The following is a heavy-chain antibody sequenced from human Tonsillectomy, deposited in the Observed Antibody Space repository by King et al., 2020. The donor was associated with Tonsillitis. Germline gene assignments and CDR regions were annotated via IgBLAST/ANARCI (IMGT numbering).Heavy chain of an antibody. J-gene: IGHJ4*02. CDR3: ARDRDWAFDC. D-gene: IGHD3/OR15-3a*01. CDR1: GFVYMEYS. Sequence: VQLVESGGGWGQPVGYLRLSCVSSGFVYMEYSMNWVCQSPGKGLERRTDMGPCDSHITYADSGKGRFTISRDNAKNSLYLQMNSLRDDDTAVYYCARDRDWAFDCWGQGTLVTVSA. CDR2: MGPCDSHI. V-gene: IGHV3-48*02.